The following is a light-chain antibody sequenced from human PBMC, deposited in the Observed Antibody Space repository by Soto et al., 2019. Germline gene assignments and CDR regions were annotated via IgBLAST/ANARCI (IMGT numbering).Light chain of an antibody. Sequence: SCELTQPPSVSVAPGQTGTITCGGTDIEDKSVHWYQQKPGQAPVLVVYDDFDRPSGIPDRFSGSNSGNTATLTISRVEAGDEADYYCQVWDTSSDQGVFGGGTKVTVL. CDR1: DIEDKS. V-gene: IGLV3-21*02. CDR3: QVWDTSSDQGV. J-gene: IGLJ3*02. CDR2: DDF.